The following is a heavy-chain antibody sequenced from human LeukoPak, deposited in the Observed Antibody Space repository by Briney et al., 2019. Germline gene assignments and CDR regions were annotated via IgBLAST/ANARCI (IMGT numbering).Heavy chain of an antibody. CDR1: GFTLSNYD. Sequence: PGGSLRLFCAASGFTLSNYDMNWVRQAPGKGLEWVLSISTSSRYIYYKDSVRGRFTISRDDAKNSLYLEMNSLRAEDTAVYYCARADCSSSTCYLRRSWFDPWGQGTLVTVSS. V-gene: IGHV3-21*01. J-gene: IGHJ5*02. CDR2: ISTSSRYI. CDR3: ARADCSSSTCYLRRSWFDP. D-gene: IGHD2-2*01.